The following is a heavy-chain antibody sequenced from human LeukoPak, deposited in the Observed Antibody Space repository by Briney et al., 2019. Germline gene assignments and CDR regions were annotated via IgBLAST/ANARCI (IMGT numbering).Heavy chain of an antibody. Sequence: SGPTLVKPTQTLTLTCTFSGFSLSTSGVGVGWIRQPPGKALEWLALIYWDDDKRYSPSLKSRLTITKDTSKNQVVLTMTNMDPVDTATYYCARGTVEWFGELLQTFFDYWGQGTLVTVSS. CDR2: IYWDDDK. D-gene: IGHD3-10*01. CDR1: GFSLSTSGVG. CDR3: ARGTVEWFGELLQTFFDY. J-gene: IGHJ4*02. V-gene: IGHV2-5*02.